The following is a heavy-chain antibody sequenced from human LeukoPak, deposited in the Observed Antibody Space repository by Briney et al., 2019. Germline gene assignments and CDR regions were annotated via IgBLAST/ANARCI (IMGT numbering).Heavy chain of an antibody. D-gene: IGHD3-10*01. V-gene: IGHV1-3*01. CDR2: INAGNGNT. CDR3: ASRLWFGELVFDY. CDR1: GYTFTNYA. Sequence: ASVKVSCKASGYTFTNYAMHWVRPAPRQKLEWVGWINAGNGNTKYSQKFQGRVTITADESTSTAYMELSSLRSEDTAVYYCASRLWFGELVFDYWGQGTLVTVSP. J-gene: IGHJ4*02.